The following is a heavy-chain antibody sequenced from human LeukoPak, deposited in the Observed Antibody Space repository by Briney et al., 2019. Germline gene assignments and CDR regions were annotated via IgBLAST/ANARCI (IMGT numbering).Heavy chain of an antibody. CDR3: ARLRFLHRFFPPPGDY. CDR1: GCSISSSSYY. V-gene: IGHV4-39*01. CDR2: IYYSGST. Sequence: PSETLSLTCTVSGCSISSSSYYWGWIRQPPGKGLEWIGSIYYSGSTYYNPSLKSRVTISVDTSKNQFSLKLSSVPAADTAVYYCARLRFLHRFFPPPGDYWGQGTLVTVSS. J-gene: IGHJ4*02. D-gene: IGHD3-3*01.